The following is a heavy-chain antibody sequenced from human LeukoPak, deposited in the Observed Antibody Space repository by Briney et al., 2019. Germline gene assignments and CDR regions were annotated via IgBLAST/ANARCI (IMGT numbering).Heavy chain of an antibody. V-gene: IGHV3-21*04. J-gene: IGHJ4*02. D-gene: IGHD7-27*01. CDR2: ISSGSSYI. Sequence: GGSLRLSCAASGFTFSSYSMNWVRQAPGKGLEWVSSISSGSSYIYYADSVKGRFTVSRDNSKNILFLQMNSLRAEDTAVYYCAKDGGLWVSAHWGDSWGRGTLVTVSS. CDR3: AKDGGLWVSAHWGDS. CDR1: GFTFSSYS.